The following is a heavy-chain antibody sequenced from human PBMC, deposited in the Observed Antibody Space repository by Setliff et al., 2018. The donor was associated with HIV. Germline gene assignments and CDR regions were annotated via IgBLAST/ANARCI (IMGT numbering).Heavy chain of an antibody. D-gene: IGHD1-26*01. V-gene: IGHV4-39*02. J-gene: IGHJ3*01. CDR3: AREGTYSGTYWVRRVASFDV. CDR1: GGSISSSRYY. Sequence: SETLSLTCTVSGGSISSSRYYWGWIRQPPGKGLEWIASIYFSRNTRYNPSLKSRVTISVDTPKNQFSLKLSSVTAADTAVYYCAREGTYSGTYWVRRVASFDVWGQGTMVTVSS. CDR2: IYFSRNT.